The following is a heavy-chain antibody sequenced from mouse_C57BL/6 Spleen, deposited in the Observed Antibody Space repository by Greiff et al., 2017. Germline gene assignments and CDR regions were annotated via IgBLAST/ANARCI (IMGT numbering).Heavy chain of an antibody. CDR2: FHPYNDDT. J-gene: IGHJ1*03. V-gene: IGHV1-47*01. CDR1: GYTFTTYP. Sequence: VQLQQSGAELVKPGASVTMSCKASGYTFTTYPIEWMKQNHGKSLEWIGNFHPYNDDTKYNEKFKGKATLTVEKSSSTVYLELSRLTSDDSAVYYCARSYYYGSSWYFDVWGTGTTVTVSS. D-gene: IGHD1-1*01. CDR3: ARSYYYGSSWYFDV.